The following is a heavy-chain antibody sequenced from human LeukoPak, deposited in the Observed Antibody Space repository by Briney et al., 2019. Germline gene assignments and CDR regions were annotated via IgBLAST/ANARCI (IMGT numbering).Heavy chain of an antibody. J-gene: IGHJ5*02. CDR2: ISGSGGST. Sequence: GGSLRLSCAASGFTFSSYAMSWVRQAPGKGLEWVSAISGSGGSTYYADSVKGRFTISRDNSKNTLYLQMNSLRAEDTAVYYCAKDTPHYYDSSGYYGNWFDPWGQGTLVTVSS. V-gene: IGHV3-23*01. D-gene: IGHD3-22*01. CDR3: AKDTPHYYDSSGYYGNWFDP. CDR1: GFTFSSYA.